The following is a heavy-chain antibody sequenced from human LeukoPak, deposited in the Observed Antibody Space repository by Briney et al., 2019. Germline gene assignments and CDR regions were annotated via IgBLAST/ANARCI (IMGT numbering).Heavy chain of an antibody. J-gene: IGHJ4*02. V-gene: IGHV3-21*01. D-gene: IGHD6-13*01. CDR1: GFTFSSYS. CDR2: NSSSSSYI. Sequence: GGSLRLSCAASGFTFSSYSMNWVRQAPGKGLEWVSSNSSSSSYIYYADSVKGRFTISRDNAKNSLYLQMNSLRAEDTAVYYCARAPYSSSWYGHWGQGTLVTVSS. CDR3: ARAPYSSSWYGH.